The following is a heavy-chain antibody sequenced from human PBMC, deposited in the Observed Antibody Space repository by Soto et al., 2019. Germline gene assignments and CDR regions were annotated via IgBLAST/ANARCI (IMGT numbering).Heavy chain of an antibody. CDR2: IHPGDSET. J-gene: IGHJ5*02. CDR3: AKLLRGGITYSWFDP. Sequence: GESLXISCKGSGYSFTSYWIAWVRQMPGKGLEWMGIIHPGDSETRYSPSFQGQAPFSADKSISAAYLQWSSVKASDTGMYYCAKLLRGGITYSWFDPWGEGTLVTVTS. V-gene: IGHV5-51*01. CDR1: GYSFTSYW. D-gene: IGHD3-10*01.